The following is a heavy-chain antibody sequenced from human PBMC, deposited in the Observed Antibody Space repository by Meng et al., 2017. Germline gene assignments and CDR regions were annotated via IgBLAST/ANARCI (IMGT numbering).Heavy chain of an antibody. CDR2: IIPIFGTA. CDR1: GYSFTSYW. V-gene: IGHV1-69*06. D-gene: IGHD2-21*02. Sequence: GGSLRLSCKGSGYSFTSYWIGWVRQMPGKGLEWMGGIIPIFGTANYAQKFQGRVTITADKSTSTAYMELSSLRSEDTAVYYCARGVGDPAQYYYYYGMDVWGQGTTVTVSS. CDR3: ARGVGDPAQYYYYYGMDV. J-gene: IGHJ6*02.